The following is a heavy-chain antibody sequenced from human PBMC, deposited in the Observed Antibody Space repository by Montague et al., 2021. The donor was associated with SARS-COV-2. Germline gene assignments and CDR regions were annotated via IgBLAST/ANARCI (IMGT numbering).Heavy chain of an antibody. J-gene: IGHJ3*02. CDR2: IDWDDDK. CDR1: GFSLNTSGMC. V-gene: IGHV2-70*11. D-gene: IGHD6-13*01. Sequence: PALVKPTQTLTLTCTFSGFSLNTSGMCVSWIRQPPGKALEWLARIDWDDDKYYSTSLKTRLTISKDTSKNQVVLTMTNMDPVDTATYYCARMRIAAAGSPFDIWGQGKMVTAYS. CDR3: ARMRIAAAGSPFDI.